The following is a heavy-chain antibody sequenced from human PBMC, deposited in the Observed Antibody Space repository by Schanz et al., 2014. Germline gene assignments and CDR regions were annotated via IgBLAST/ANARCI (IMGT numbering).Heavy chain of an antibody. Sequence: EVQLVESGGGLVQPGGSLRLSCAASGFTVSSNYMSWVRQAPGKGLEWVSVIYSGGSTYYADSVKGRFIISRDNAKNSLSLQMDRLRDEDTAVYYCARRYSGRYCFDYWGQGTLVAVSS. CDR3: ARRYSGRYCFDY. V-gene: IGHV3-66*01. CDR1: GFTVSSNY. J-gene: IGHJ4*02. D-gene: IGHD1-26*01. CDR2: IYSGGST.